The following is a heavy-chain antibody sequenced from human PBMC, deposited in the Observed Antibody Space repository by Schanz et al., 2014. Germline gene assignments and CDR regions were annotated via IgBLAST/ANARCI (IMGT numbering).Heavy chain of an antibody. CDR3: AKGRFGELLDY. CDR1: GFSFMSYG. Sequence: QVQLVESGGGVVQPGGSLRLSCAASGFSFMSYGMHWVRQAPGKGLEWVAFIRYDGDNKYYVDSVKGRFTISRDNSRDTLYLQMNDLRAEDTALYYCAKGRFGELLDYWGQGTLVTVSS. D-gene: IGHD3-10*01. V-gene: IGHV3-30*02. J-gene: IGHJ4*02. CDR2: IRYDGDNK.